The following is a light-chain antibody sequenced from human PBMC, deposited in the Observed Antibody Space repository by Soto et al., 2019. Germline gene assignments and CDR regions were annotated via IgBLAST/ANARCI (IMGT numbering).Light chain of an antibody. CDR2: GAS. Sequence: EIVLTQSPGTLSLSPGERATLSCRASQSVSSSYLAWYQQKPGQAPRLLIYGASSRATGIPDRFRGSGSGTDFTLTISRLEPEDFAVYYCQQYDSSTVTFGQGTKVEIK. J-gene: IGKJ1*01. V-gene: IGKV3-20*01. CDR1: QSVSSSY. CDR3: QQYDSSTVT.